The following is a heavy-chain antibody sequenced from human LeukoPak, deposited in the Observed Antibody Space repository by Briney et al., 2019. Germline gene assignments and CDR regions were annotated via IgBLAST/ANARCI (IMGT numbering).Heavy chain of an antibody. CDR2: IYYSGST. V-gene: IGHV4-39*07. CDR1: GGSISSSSYY. J-gene: IGHJ4*02. CDR3: ARDLALFAYCSGGSCSVDY. D-gene: IGHD2-15*01. Sequence: PSETLSLTCTVSGGSISSSSYYWGWIRQPPGKGLEWIGSIYYSGSTYYNPSLKSRVTISVDTSKNQFSLKLSSVTAADTAVYYCARDLALFAYCSGGSCSVDYWGQGTLVTVSS.